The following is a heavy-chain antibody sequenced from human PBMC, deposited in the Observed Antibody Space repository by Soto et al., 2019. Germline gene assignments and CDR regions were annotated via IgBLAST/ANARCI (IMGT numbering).Heavy chain of an antibody. V-gene: IGHV3-9*01. CDR2: ISWNSGSI. CDR1: GFPFDDYA. D-gene: IGHD6-13*01. CDR3: AKDLYSAAGTIGY. Sequence: EVQLVESGGGLVQPGRSLGLSCAASGFPFDDYAMHWVRQAQGKGLEWVSGISWNSGSIGYADSVKGRFTISRDNAKNSLYLQMNSLRTEDTALYYCAKDLYSAAGTIGYWGQGTLVTVSS. J-gene: IGHJ4*02.